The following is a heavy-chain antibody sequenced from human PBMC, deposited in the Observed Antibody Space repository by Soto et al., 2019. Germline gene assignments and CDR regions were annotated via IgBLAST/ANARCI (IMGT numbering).Heavy chain of an antibody. CDR2: ISAYNGNT. CDR3: ARVPLVGWSGYRYFDY. D-gene: IGHD3-3*01. J-gene: IGHJ4*02. CDR1: GYTFTSYG. V-gene: IGHV1-18*01. Sequence: QVQLVQSGAEVKKPGASVKVSCKASGYTFTSYGISWVRQAPGQGLDWMGWISAYNGNTNYAQKLQGRVTMTTDTPTSTAYMELRSLRSDDTAVYYCARVPLVGWSGYRYFDYWGQGTLVTVSS.